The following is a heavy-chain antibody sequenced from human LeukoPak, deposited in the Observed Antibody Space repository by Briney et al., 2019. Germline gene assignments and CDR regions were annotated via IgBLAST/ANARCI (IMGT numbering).Heavy chain of an antibody. CDR1: GGSISSSSYY. J-gene: IGHJ4*02. Sequence: SETLSLTCTVSGGSISSSSYYWGWIRQPPGKGLEWIGSIYYSGSTYYNPSLKSRVTISVDTSKNQFSLKLSSVTAADTAVYYCARHFVVPAAFDYWGQGTLVTVSS. D-gene: IGHD2-2*01. CDR3: ARHFVVPAAFDY. V-gene: IGHV4-39*01. CDR2: IYYSGST.